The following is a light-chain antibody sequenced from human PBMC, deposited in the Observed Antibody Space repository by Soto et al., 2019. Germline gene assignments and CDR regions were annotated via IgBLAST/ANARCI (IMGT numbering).Light chain of an antibody. CDR2: AAS. CDR3: QKASRSPIP. Sequence: DIQRTQSPSSVSVSVGDRVTITGRASQDIRSSLSWSQQIPGKAPNLLIYAASTLQSGVPSRFSGRGSGTDCNLTISYRQADYVGTYYCQKASRSPIPFGHGTRLEMK. V-gene: IGKV1-12*01. J-gene: IGKJ5*01. CDR1: QDIRSS.